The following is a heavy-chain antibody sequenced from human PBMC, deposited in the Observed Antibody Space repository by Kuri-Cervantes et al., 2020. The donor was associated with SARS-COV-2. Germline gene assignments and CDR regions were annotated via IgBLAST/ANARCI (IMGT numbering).Heavy chain of an antibody. CDR3: ARVGGQVAGTLYFQH. J-gene: IGHJ1*01. CDR2: IYYSGST. V-gene: IGHV4-59*12. D-gene: IGHD6-19*01. CDR1: GGSISSYY. Sequence: GSLRLSCTVSGGSISSYYWSWIRQPPGKGLEWIGYIYYSGSTYYNPSLKSRVTISVDTSKNQFSLKLSSVTAADTAVYYCARVGGQVAGTLYFQHWGQGTLVTVSS.